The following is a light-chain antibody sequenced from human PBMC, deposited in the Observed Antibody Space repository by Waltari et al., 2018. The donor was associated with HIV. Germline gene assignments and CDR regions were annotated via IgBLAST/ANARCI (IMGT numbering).Light chain of an antibody. V-gene: IGKV1-27*01. CDR3: QNYNSAPLT. CDR1: QGISIY. J-gene: IGKJ1*01. Sequence: DIQMTQSPSSLSASVGDRVTITCRASQGISIYLAWYQQKTGKVPKLLIYKASTLHPGVPSRFSGSGSGTDFTLTISSLQPEDVSTYYCQNYNSAPLTFGPGTKVEIK. CDR2: KAS.